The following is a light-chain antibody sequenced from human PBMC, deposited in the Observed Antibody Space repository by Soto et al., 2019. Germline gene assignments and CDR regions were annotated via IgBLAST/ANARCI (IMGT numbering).Light chain of an antibody. CDR1: SSDIGDYNY. Sequence: QSVLTQPASVSGSPGQSITISCVGTSSDIGDYNYVSWYQQHPGKVPKVIIFDVSNRPSGVSYRFSGTKSGNTASLTVSGLQAEDEAHYYCCSYTRSGTRIFGTGTKVTV. CDR3: CSYTRSGTRI. J-gene: IGLJ1*01. CDR2: DVS. V-gene: IGLV2-14*01.